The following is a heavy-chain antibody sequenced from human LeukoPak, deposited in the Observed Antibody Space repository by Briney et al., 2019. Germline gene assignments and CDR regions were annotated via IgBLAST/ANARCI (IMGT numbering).Heavy chain of an antibody. CDR2: IYYSGST. CDR1: GGSISSYY. CDR3: ARGSSSGWYYFDY. V-gene: IGHV4-59*01. J-gene: IGHJ4*02. Sequence: SETLSLTCTVSGGSISSYYWSWIRQPPGKGLEWIGYIYYSGSTNYNPSLKSRVTISVDTSKNQFSLKLSSVTAADTAVYYCARGSSSGWYYFDYWGQGTLVTVSS. D-gene: IGHD6-19*01.